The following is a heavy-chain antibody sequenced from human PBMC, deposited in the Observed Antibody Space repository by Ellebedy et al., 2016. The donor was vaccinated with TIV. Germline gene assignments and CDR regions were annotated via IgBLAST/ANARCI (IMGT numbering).Heavy chain of an antibody. Sequence: MPSETLSLTCTVSGGSISTYYWSWIRQPPGKGLEWIGYIYYSGSPKYNPSLKSRVTMSVDTSKKQFSLNLSSVTAADTAVYYCATSYDSSGYYDDDAFDIWGQGTMVTVSS. CDR3: ATSYDSSGYYDDDAFDI. CDR2: IYYSGSP. V-gene: IGHV4-59*01. D-gene: IGHD3-22*01. J-gene: IGHJ3*02. CDR1: GGSISTYY.